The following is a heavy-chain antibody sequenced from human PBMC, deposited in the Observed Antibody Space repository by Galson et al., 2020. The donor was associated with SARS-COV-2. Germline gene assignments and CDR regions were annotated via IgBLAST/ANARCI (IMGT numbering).Heavy chain of an antibody. J-gene: IGHJ1*01. Sequence: SETLSLTCTVSGVSIGCYYLSWIRQPPGKGLEWVASVYYTGITNYSPSLKSRATISVDPSKKQISLQLSPVTAAETAIYYCARARYSTRWPESFQRWGQGTLVTVS. V-gene: IGHV4-59*01. CDR1: GVSIGCYY. CDR2: VYYTGIT. D-gene: IGHD6-13*01. CDR3: ARARYSTRWPESFQR.